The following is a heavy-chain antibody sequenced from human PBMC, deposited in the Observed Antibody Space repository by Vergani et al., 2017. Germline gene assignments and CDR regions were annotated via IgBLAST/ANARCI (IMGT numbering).Heavy chain of an antibody. CDR3: AKARDPNCKGGNCYSYYYGLDL. V-gene: IGHV3-30*02. D-gene: IGHD2-21*01. Sequence: VQLVESGGGLVQPGGSLRLYCATSGFSFNTYGAHWVRQAPGKGLEWVAFIGYDGRIKYNVDSVKGRFTISRGTSKKTLSLQMRSLRADDTAVYYCAKARDPNCKGGNCYSYYYGLDLWGQGTTVTVSS. CDR2: IGYDGRIK. J-gene: IGHJ6*02. CDR1: GFSFNTYG.